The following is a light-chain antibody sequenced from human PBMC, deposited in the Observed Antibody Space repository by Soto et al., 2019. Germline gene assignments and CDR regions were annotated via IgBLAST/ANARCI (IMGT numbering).Light chain of an antibody. CDR3: QQANSFPYT. CDR1: QGINNW. CDR2: AAS. J-gene: IGKJ2*01. Sequence: DIQMTQSPSSVSASVGDRVTITCRASQGINNWLAWYQQKPGKAPKLLIYAASSLQSGVPSRFSGSGSGTDFTLTISSRQPEDFATYYCQQANSFPYTFGQGTKLEIK. V-gene: IGKV1-12*01.